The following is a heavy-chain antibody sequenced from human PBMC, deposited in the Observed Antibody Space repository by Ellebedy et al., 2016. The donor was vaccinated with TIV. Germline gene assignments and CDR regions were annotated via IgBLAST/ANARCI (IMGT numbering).Heavy chain of an antibody. V-gene: IGHV4-39*01. D-gene: IGHD3-3*01. CDR3: ARSLRFLEWLFDGGNWFDP. J-gene: IGHJ5*02. CDR2: IYYSGST. Sequence: SETLSLXXTVSGGSISSSSFYWGWIRQPPGKGLEWIGSIYYSGSTYYNPSFKSRVTITVDTSKNQFSLKLSSVTAADTAVYYCARSLRFLEWLFDGGNWFDPWGQGTLVTVSS. CDR1: GGSISSSSFY.